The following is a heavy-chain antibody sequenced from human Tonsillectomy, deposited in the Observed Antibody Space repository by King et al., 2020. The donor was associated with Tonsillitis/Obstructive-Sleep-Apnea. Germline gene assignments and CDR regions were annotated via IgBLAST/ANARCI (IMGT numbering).Heavy chain of an antibody. J-gene: IGHJ4*02. CDR1: GFSFSDAW. V-gene: IGHV3-15*01. CDR3: TTDRVVSGTAFDN. Sequence: VQLVESGGGLGKPGGSLRLSCAASGFSFSDAWTSWVRQAPGKGLEWVGRIKSKSDGGTTYYGAPVKGRFTITRDDSRNTLYLQMNSLKTEDTAVYYCTTDRVVSGTAFDNWGQGTLVTVSS. D-gene: IGHD1-20*01. CDR2: IKSKSDGGTT.